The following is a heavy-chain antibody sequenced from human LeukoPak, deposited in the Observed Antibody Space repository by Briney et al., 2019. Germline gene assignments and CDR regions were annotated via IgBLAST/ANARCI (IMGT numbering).Heavy chain of an antibody. J-gene: IGHJ4*02. Sequence: SETLSLTCAVYGGSFSGYYWSWIRQPPGKGLEWIGEINHSGSTNYNPSLKSRVTISVDTSKNQFSLKLSSVTAADTAVYYCASHYDILTGLDYWGQGTLVTVSS. D-gene: IGHD3-9*01. V-gene: IGHV4-34*01. CDR1: GGSFSGYY. CDR2: INHSGST. CDR3: ASHYDILTGLDY.